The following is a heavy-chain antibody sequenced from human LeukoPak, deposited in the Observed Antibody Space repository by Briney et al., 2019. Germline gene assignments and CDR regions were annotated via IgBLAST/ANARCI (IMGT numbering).Heavy chain of an antibody. CDR3: ARGGSGWEYYFDY. CDR2: IYSGGST. J-gene: IGHJ4*02. V-gene: IGHV3-53*01. Sequence: GGSLRLSCAASGFTVSSNYMSWVRQAPGKGLEWVSVIYSGGSTYYADSVKGRFTISRDNSKNTLYLQMNSLRAEDTAVYYCARGGSGWEYYFDYWGQGTLVTVSS. D-gene: IGHD6-19*01. CDR1: GFTVSSNY.